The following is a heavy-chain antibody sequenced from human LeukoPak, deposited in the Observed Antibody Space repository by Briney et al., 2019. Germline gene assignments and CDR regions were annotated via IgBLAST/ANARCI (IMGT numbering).Heavy chain of an antibody. CDR2: IYYSGST. V-gene: IGHV4-39*01. CDR1: GGSISSSSYY. J-gene: IGHJ4*02. D-gene: IGHD3-10*01. Sequence: PSETLSLTCTVSGGSISSSSYYWGWIRQPPGQGLEWIGTIYYSGSTYYNPSLKSRVTISVDTSKNQFSLKLSSVTAAETAVYCCARQYGSGSSYTPVVDLWGQGTLITVSS. CDR3: ARQYGSGSSYTPVVDL.